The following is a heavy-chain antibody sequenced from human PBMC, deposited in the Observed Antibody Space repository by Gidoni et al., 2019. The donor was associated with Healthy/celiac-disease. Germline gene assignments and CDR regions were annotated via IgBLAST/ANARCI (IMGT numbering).Heavy chain of an antibody. CDR1: GFTFSGSA. Sequence: EVQLVESGGGLVQPGGSLNLSCAASGFTFSGSAMHWVRQASGKGLEWVGRSRSKANSYATAYAASVKGRLTISRDDSKNTAYLQMNSLKTEDTAVYYCTRQGYCGGDCDYYYGMDVWGQGTTVTVSS. CDR3: TRQGYCGGDCDYYYGMDV. D-gene: IGHD2-21*02. V-gene: IGHV3-73*02. J-gene: IGHJ6*02. CDR2: SRSKANSYAT.